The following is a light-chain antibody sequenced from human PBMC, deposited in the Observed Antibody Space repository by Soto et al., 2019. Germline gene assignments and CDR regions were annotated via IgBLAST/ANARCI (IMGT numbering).Light chain of an antibody. Sequence: ALTQPASVSGSPGQSITISCTGTRRDVGGYNYVSWYQQYPGKSPKLLIYEVTHRPSGVSNRFSGSKSGNTASLTISGLQAEDEADYYCSPYTISNTLPFVFGTGTKVTV. CDR1: RRDVGGYNY. CDR2: EVT. V-gene: IGLV2-14*01. J-gene: IGLJ1*01. CDR3: SPYTISNTLPFV.